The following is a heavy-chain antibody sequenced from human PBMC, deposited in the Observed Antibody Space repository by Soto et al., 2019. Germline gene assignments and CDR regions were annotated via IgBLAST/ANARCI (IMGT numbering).Heavy chain of an antibody. Sequence: QVQLVQSGAEVKKPGSSVKVSCKASGGTFSSYTISWVRQAPGQGLEWMGRIIPILGIANYAQKFQGRVTITADKSTSTAYLELSSLKSEDTAVYYCALDDGDKGSVMLFAYWGQGTLVAVSS. J-gene: IGHJ4*02. CDR3: ALDDGDKGSVMLFAY. V-gene: IGHV1-69*02. D-gene: IGHD4-17*01. CDR2: IIPILGIA. CDR1: GGTFSSYT.